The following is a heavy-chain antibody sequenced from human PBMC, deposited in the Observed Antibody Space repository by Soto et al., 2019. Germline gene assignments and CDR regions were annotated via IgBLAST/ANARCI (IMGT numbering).Heavy chain of an antibody. D-gene: IGHD2-2*02. CDR3: AREGAVPAAIGQYYYGMDV. V-gene: IGHV3-30-3*01. CDR2: ISYDGNNK. CDR1: ECTFSKFD. J-gene: IGHJ6*02. Sequence: VGSLRLSCASSECTFSKFDMHWVRHSPGKGLEWVAVISYDGNNKYYADSVKGRFSISRDNSKNPLSLQINSLRAEDTAVYYCAREGAVPAAIGQYYYGMDVGGHGTTVSV.